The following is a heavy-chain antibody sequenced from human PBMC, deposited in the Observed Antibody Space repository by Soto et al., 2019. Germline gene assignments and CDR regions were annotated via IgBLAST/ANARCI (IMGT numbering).Heavy chain of an antibody. D-gene: IGHD5-18*01. CDR1: GFTFSSYG. J-gene: IGHJ6*02. CDR3: AKQRKYRAYYYPMDV. CDR2: ISGISGRT. Sequence: GSLRLSCVASGFTFSSYGMSWVRPAPGKGLEWVAGISGISGRTDYADSVKGRFTISRDNSNNILYLQLNSLRAEDTAIYYCAKQRKYRAYYYPMDVWGQGATVTVSS. V-gene: IGHV3-23*01.